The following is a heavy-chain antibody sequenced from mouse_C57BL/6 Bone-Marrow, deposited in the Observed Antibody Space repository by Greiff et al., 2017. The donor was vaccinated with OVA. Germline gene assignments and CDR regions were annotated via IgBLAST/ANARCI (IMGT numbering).Heavy chain of an antibody. Sequence: VKVVESGPGLVQPSQTLSITCTVSGFSLTSYGVHWVRQSPGKGLEWLGVIWSGGSTDYNAAFISRLSISKENSKSQVFFKMSSLQADDTAIYYCARRGRWLLPFAYWGQGTLVTVSA. V-gene: IGHV2-2*01. D-gene: IGHD2-3*01. CDR2: IWSGGST. CDR1: GFSLTSYG. J-gene: IGHJ3*01. CDR3: ARRGRWLLPFAY.